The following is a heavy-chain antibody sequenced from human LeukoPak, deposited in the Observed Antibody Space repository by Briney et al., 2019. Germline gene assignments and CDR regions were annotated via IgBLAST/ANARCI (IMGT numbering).Heavy chain of an antibody. CDR3: AKDVLAYHYDSSGHFDY. Sequence: PGGSLRLSCAASGFTFSSYAMSWVRQAPGKGLEWVSAISGSGGSTYYADSVKGRFTISRDNAKNSLYLQMNSLRAEGTALYYCAKDVLAYHYDSSGHFDYWGQGTLVTVSS. CDR2: ISGSGGST. J-gene: IGHJ4*02. CDR1: GFTFSSYA. V-gene: IGHV3-23*01. D-gene: IGHD3-22*01.